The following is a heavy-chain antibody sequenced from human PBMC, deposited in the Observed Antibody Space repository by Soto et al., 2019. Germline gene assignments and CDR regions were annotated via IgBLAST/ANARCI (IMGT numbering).Heavy chain of an antibody. D-gene: IGHD2-8*01. CDR1: GYTFTSYG. Sequence: ASVKVSCKASGYTFTSYGISWVRQAPGQGLEWMGWISAYNGNTNYAQKLQGRVTMTTDTSTSTAYMELRSLRSDDTAVYYCASAVYATPYYYYYGMDVWGQGTTVTVSS. CDR3: ASAVYATPYYYYYGMDV. V-gene: IGHV1-18*01. CDR2: ISAYNGNT. J-gene: IGHJ6*02.